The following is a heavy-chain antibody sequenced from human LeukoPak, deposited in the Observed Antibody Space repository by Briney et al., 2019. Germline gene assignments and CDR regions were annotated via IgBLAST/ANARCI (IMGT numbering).Heavy chain of an antibody. Sequence: SETLSLTCAVYGGSLSGHYWSWIRQSPGKGLEWIGDIHHDGRTKYSPSLKSRVSILLDTSKNEVSLRLTPVTAADTALYFCAREPVPQDYGDTVNAYDLWAQGTMVIVSS. D-gene: IGHD4-17*01. CDR3: AREPVPQDYGDTVNAYDL. CDR2: IHHDGRT. V-gene: IGHV4-34*01. J-gene: IGHJ3*01. CDR1: GGSLSGHY.